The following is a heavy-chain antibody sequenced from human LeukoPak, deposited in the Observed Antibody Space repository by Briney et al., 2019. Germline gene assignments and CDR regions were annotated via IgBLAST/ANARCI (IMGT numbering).Heavy chain of an antibody. CDR2: IYYSGST. J-gene: IGHJ4*02. CDR3: ARERYGGYYFDY. Sequence: SETLSLTCTVSGGSISSYYWSWIRQPPGKGLEWIGYIYYSGSTNYNPSLKSRVTISVDTSKNQFSLKLSSVIAADTAVYYCARERYGGYYFDYWGQGTLVTVSS. V-gene: IGHV4-59*01. CDR1: GGSISSYY. D-gene: IGHD1-26*01.